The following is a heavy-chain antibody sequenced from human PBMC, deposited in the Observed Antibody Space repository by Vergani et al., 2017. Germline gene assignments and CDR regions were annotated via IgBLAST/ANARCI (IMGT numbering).Heavy chain of an antibody. D-gene: IGHD3-9*01. CDR3: ARVMYRDEASTGYRLEGMDI. CDR2: IYRTGRT. V-gene: IGHV4-39*07. J-gene: IGHJ6*02. CDR1: GGSISNNFYY. Sequence: QLHLQESGPGLVKPSETLSLTCSVSGGSISNNFYYWGWIRQSPGKGLEWIGSIYRTGRTHFNPSLKSRVTISVDTSNNHFSLRLNSLTAADTAVYYCARVMYRDEASTGYRLEGMDIWGQGTTVTISS.